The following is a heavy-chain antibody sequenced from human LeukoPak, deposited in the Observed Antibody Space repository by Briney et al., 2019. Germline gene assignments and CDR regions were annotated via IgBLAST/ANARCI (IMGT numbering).Heavy chain of an antibody. CDR2: ISSSSSYI. CDR3: ARASRWELLDY. J-gene: IGHJ4*02. CDR1: GFTFSSYS. V-gene: IGHV3-21*01. Sequence: GGSLRLSCAASGFTFSSYSMNWVRQAPGKGLEWVASISSSSSYIYYADSVKGRFTISRDNAKNSLYLQMNSLRAGDTGVYYCARASRWELLDYWGQGTLVTASP. D-gene: IGHD1-26*01.